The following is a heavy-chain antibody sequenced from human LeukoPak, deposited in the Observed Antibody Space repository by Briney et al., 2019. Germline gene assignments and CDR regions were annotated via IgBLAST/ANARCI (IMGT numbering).Heavy chain of an antibody. Sequence: RAGGSLRLSRAASGFTFSSYWMHWVRQAPGKGLVWVSRINSDGSSTSYADSVKGRFTISRDNAKNTLYLQMNSLRAEDTAVYYCARDDYGDSEYYYYYGMDVWGQGTTVTVSS. CDR3: ARDDYGDSEYYYYYGMDV. V-gene: IGHV3-74*01. CDR1: GFTFSSYW. J-gene: IGHJ6*02. CDR2: INSDGSST. D-gene: IGHD4-17*01.